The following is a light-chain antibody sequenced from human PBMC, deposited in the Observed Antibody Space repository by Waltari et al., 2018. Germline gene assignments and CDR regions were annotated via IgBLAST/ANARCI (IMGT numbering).Light chain of an antibody. J-gene: IGLJ3*02. CDR2: GNN. CDR1: NSNIGAGYD. V-gene: IGLV1-40*01. Sequence: QSVLTQPPSVSGAPGQRVTISCTGSNSNIGAGYDVHWYQQLLGAAPKLLTSGNNIRPSGVPDRFSGSRSDTSASLAITGLQAEDEADYYCQSYDSSLGAFWVFGGGTKVTVL. CDR3: QSYDSSLGAFWV.